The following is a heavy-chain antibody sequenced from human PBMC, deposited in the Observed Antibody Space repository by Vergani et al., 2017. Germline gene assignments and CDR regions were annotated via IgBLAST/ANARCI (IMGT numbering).Heavy chain of an antibody. CDR3: TRAELSDF. J-gene: IGHJ4*02. CDR2: IRYDGNDK. Sequence: QVQLVESGGGVVQPGRSLRLSCTASGFKFNSYGMHWVRQAPGKGLEWIALIRYDGNDKYYADSVKGRFTVSRDNFQNTLILQMDSLRVEDTATYYCTRAELSDFWCQGTLVTVSS. D-gene: IGHD1-26*01. V-gene: IGHV3-33*01. CDR1: GFKFNSYG.